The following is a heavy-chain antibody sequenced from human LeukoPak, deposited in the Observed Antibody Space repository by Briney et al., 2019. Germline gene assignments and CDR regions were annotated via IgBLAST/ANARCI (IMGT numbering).Heavy chain of an antibody. CDR3: ARDLRPNYYYYGMDV. V-gene: IGHV3-53*01. CDR1: GFTFSSNY. Sequence: GGSLRLSCAASGFTFSSNYMSWVRQAPGKGLEWVSVIYSGGSTYYSDSVKGRFTISRDNSKNTLYLQMNSLRAEDTAVYYCARDLRPNYYYYGMDVWGQGTTVTVSS. CDR2: IYSGGST. J-gene: IGHJ6*02. D-gene: IGHD5/OR15-5a*01.